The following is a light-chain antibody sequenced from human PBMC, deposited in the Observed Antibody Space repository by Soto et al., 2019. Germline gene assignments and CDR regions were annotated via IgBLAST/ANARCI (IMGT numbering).Light chain of an antibody. V-gene: IGLV1-40*01. CDR3: QSYDSSLSGSWV. J-gene: IGLJ3*02. CDR1: SSNIGAGFD. Sequence: QSVLTQPPSVSGAPGQRVTISCTGSSSNIGAGFDVHWYQHLPGTAPKLLIYGDHNRPSGVPDRFSASKSGTSASLAISGLQAEDEADYYCQSYDSSLSGSWVFGGGTKVTVL. CDR2: GDH.